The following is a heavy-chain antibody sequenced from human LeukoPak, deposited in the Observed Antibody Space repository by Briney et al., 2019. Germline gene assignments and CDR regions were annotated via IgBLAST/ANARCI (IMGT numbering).Heavy chain of an antibody. CDR1: GFTISTYD. CDR2: IRRGGDST. V-gene: IGHV3-23*01. CDR3: AKHYDFQD. Sequence: PGGSLRLSCAASGFTISTYDMIWVRQAPGRGLEWVSAIRRGGDSTYYAASVKGRFTISRDFSRNTLYLQMSGLRAEDTAQYYCAKHYDFQDWGQGILVTVS. J-gene: IGHJ4*02. D-gene: IGHD3-3*01.